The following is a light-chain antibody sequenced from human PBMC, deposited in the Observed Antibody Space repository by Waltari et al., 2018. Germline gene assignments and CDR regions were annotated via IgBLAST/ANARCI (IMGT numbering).Light chain of an antibody. V-gene: IGKV3-20*01. J-gene: IGKJ4*01. CDR3: QQYDISPLT. CDR2: GTS. CDR1: QTIRTTY. Sequence: IVLTQSPGTLSLSPGAAATLGCRTSQTIRTTYFAWYQQNPGKSPTLLIYGTSSRATGILDRFTGSGSGTDFSLTISSLEPEDFATSYCQQYDISPLTFGGGTKVEIK.